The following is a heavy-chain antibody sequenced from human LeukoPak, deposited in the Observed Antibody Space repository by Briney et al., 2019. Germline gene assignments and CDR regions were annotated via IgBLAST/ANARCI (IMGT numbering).Heavy chain of an antibody. V-gene: IGHV3-21*01. D-gene: IGHD3-10*01. CDR2: SNVVSSYI. J-gene: IGHJ4*02. CDR1: GFTFSSYP. Sequence: PGGSLRLSCAASGFTFSSYPMHWVRQAPGKGLEWVSSSNVVSSYIYYADSVKGRFTISRDNAKNSVYLQRNSLRAEDTAVYYCASDTYGSGSYYNAPLDYWGQGTLVTVSS. CDR3: ASDTYGSGSYYNAPLDY.